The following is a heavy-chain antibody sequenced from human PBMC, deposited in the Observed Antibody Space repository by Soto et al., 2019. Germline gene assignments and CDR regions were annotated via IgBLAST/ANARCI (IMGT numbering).Heavy chain of an antibody. CDR2: INAHSGGT. CDR3: AKDLTRQLAYWLDP. J-gene: IGHJ5*02. V-gene: IGHV1-2*02. CDR1: GYTFTGYY. D-gene: IGHD6-6*01. Sequence: ASVKVSCKASGYTFTGYYVHWLRQAPGQGLEWMGWINAHSGGTEYAQKFQGRVTLTRDTSIATAYLTLTSLTSDDTALYYCAKDLTRQLAYWLDPWGQGTQVTVSS.